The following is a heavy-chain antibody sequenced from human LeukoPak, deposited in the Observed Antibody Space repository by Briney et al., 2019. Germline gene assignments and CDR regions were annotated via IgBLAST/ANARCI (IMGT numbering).Heavy chain of an antibody. CDR1: GFTFSTYD. D-gene: IGHD3-10*01. CDR2: IRGSGGVT. Sequence: PGGSLRLSCSASGFTFSTYDMSWVRQAPGEGLEWVSAIRGSGGVTYYADSVKGRFTISRDNSKDTLYLQMSSLRAEDTAVYYCAREGSGSYYYYYGMDVWGQGTTVTVSS. J-gene: IGHJ6*02. CDR3: AREGSGSYYYYYGMDV. V-gene: IGHV3-23*01.